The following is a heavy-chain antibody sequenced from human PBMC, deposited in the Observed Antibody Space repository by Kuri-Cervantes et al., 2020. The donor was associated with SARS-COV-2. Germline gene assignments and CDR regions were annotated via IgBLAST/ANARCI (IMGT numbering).Heavy chain of an antibody. CDR3: AKDRGYSSSWYTFVGSDY. Sequence: GGSLRLSCAASGFTFSSYAMSWVRQAPGKGLEWVSAISGSGGSTYYADSVKGRFTISRDNSKSTLYLQMNSLRAEDTAVYYCAKDRGYSSSWYTFVGSDYWGQGALVTVSS. CDR2: ISGSGGST. CDR1: GFTFSSYA. D-gene: IGHD6-13*01. J-gene: IGHJ4*02. V-gene: IGHV3-23*01.